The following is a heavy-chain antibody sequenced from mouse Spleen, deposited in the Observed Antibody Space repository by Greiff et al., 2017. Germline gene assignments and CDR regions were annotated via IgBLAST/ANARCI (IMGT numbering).Heavy chain of an antibody. CDR1: GYTFTSYW. D-gene: IGHD2-5*01. J-gene: IGHJ3*01. CDR2: IHPSDSDT. CDR3: AAYSNYDPFAY. Sequence: QVQLQQPGAELVKPGASVKVSCKASGYTFTSYWMHWVKQRPGQGLEWIGRIHPSDSDTNYNKKFKGKATLTVDKSSSTAYMQLSSLTSADSAVYYCAAYSNYDPFAYWGQGTLVTVSA. V-gene: IGHV1-74*01.